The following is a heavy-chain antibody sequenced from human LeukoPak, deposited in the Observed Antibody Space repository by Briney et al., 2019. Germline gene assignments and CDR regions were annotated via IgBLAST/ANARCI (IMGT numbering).Heavy chain of an antibody. Sequence: GGSVRLSCAASGFNVSNNYMNWVRQAPGKGLEWVSVIFSSGPTYYADSVKGRFTISRDASKNALYLQMNSLRAEDTAVYYCAKGIRSGWYYFDYWGQGTLVAVSS. D-gene: IGHD6-13*01. V-gene: IGHV3-53*01. CDR1: GFNVSNNY. CDR3: AKGIRSGWYYFDY. J-gene: IGHJ4*02. CDR2: IFSSGPT.